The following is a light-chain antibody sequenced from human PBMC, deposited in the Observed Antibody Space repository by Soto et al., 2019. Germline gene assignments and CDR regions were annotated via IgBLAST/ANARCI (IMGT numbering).Light chain of an antibody. Sequence: QSALTQPPSASGSPGQSVTISCTGASSDVGGYNYVSWHQQHPGKAPKLMIYEVTKRPSGVPDRFSGSKSGNTASLTVSGLQAEDEADYYCSSYAGNSNYVFGTGTKLTVL. J-gene: IGLJ1*01. CDR1: SSDVGGYNY. CDR3: SSYAGNSNYV. V-gene: IGLV2-8*01. CDR2: EVT.